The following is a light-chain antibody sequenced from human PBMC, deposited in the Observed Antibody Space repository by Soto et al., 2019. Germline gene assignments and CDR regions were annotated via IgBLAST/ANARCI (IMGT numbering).Light chain of an antibody. Sequence: QSALTQPASVSGSPGQSITISCTGSSDDIGTYEYISWYQQHPGKAPKLIIYEVTHRPSGVSNRFSGSKSGNTASLTISGLQAEDEADYYCSSYTASNILEVFGTGTKLTVL. CDR2: EVT. CDR1: SDDIGTYEY. V-gene: IGLV2-14*01. J-gene: IGLJ1*01. CDR3: SSYTASNILEV.